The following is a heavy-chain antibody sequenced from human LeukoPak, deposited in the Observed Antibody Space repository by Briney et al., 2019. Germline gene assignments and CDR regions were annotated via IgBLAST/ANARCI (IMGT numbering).Heavy chain of an antibody. CDR1: SESFSGYY. J-gene: IGHJ4*02. CDR3: ARRKVYGSGSSFDY. Sequence: SETLSLTCAIYSESFSGYYWSWIRQPPGKGLEWIGYIYYSGSTNYNPSLKSRVTISVDTSKNQFSLKLSSVTAADTAVYYCARRKVYGSGSSFDYWGQGTLVTVSS. D-gene: IGHD3-10*01. V-gene: IGHV4-59*01. CDR2: IYYSGST.